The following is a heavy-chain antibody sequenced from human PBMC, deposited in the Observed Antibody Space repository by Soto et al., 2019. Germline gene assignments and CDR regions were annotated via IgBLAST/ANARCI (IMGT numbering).Heavy chain of an antibody. Sequence: EVQLVESGGVVVQPGGSLRLSCAASGFTFDDYTMHWVRQAPGKGLEWVSLISWDGGSTYYAESVKGRFTISRDNSKNSLYLQMNSLRTEDTALYYCAKEGSYGDPFDLWGRGTLVTVSS. CDR3: AKEGSYGDPFDL. CDR1: GFTFDDYT. D-gene: IGHD4-17*01. J-gene: IGHJ2*01. CDR2: ISWDGGST. V-gene: IGHV3-43*01.